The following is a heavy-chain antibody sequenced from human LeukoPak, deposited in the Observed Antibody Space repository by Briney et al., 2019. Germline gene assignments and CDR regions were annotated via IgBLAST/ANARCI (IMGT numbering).Heavy chain of an antibody. CDR2: ISSSGSTI. J-gene: IGHJ4*02. D-gene: IGHD3-16*01. V-gene: IGHV3-48*03. CDR3: AKEVSLFGAHYYFDY. CDR1: GLTFSSYE. Sequence: GGSLRLSCAASGLTFSSYEMNWVRQAPGKGPEWVSYISSSGSTIYYADSVKGRFTISRDNSKNTLYLQMNSLRAEDTAVYYCAKEVSLFGAHYYFDYWGQGTLVTVSS.